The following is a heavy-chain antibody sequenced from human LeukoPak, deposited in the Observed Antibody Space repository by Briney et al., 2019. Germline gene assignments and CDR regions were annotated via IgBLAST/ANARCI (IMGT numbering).Heavy chain of an antibody. V-gene: IGHV3-21*04. CDR1: GFTFSTYS. J-gene: IGHJ6*03. CDR3: ARAAAGTWGYYYYMDV. Sequence: PGGSLRLSCTASGFTFSTYSMNWVRQAPGKGLEWVSSISSSGSYVYYADSVKGRFTISRDNAQNSLYLQMSSLRAEDTALYHCARAAAGTWGYYYYMDVWGKGTTVTVSS. D-gene: IGHD6-13*01. CDR2: ISSSGSYV.